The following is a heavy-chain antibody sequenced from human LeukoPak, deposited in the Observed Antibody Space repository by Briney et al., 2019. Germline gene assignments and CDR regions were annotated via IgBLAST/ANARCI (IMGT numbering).Heavy chain of an antibody. CDR3: ARDPDWFPDY. V-gene: IGHV1-69*04. D-gene: IGHD3-9*01. CDR2: IIPILGIT. Sequence: ASVKVSCKASGGTFNNYAINWVRQAPGQGLEWMGRIIPILGITNHAQKFQGRVTITADKSTSTVYMELSSLRSEDTAVYYCARDPDWFPDYWGQGTLVIVSS. CDR1: GGTFNNYA. J-gene: IGHJ4*02.